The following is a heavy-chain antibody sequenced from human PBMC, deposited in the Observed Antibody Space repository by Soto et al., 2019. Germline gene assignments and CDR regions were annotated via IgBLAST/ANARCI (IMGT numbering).Heavy chain of an antibody. CDR2: IYSGDNT. CDR1: GFTVSSNH. J-gene: IGHJ4*02. CDR3: ARTLVRYYFDY. D-gene: IGHD1-26*01. Sequence: GGSLRLSCAASGFTVSSNHMSWVRQAPGKGLEWVSIIYSGDNTYYVDSVKGRFIISRDNSKNTLYLQMNSLRAEDTAVYYCARTLVRYYFDYWGQGALVTVSS. V-gene: IGHV3-66*01.